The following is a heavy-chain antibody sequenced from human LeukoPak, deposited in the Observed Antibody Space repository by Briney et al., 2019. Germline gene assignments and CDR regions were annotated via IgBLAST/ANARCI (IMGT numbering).Heavy chain of an antibody. CDR1: GFTFSSYW. Sequence: GGSLRLSCAASGFTFSSYWMSWVRQAPGKGLEWVANIKQDGSEKYYVDSVKGRFTISRDNAKNSLYLQMNSLRAEDTAVYYCARDSVAYSSSFDYWGRGTLVTVSS. CDR2: IKQDGSEK. V-gene: IGHV3-7*01. D-gene: IGHD6-6*01. CDR3: ARDSVAYSSSFDY. J-gene: IGHJ4*02.